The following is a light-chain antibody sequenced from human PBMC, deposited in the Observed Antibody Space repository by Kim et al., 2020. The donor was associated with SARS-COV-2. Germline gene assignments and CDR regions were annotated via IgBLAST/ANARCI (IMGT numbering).Light chain of an antibody. J-gene: IGKJ4*01. CDR1: QSVSSTY. V-gene: IGKV3-20*01. CDR2: RAS. Sequence: EIVLTQSPGTLSLSPGERATLYCRASQSVSSTYLAWYQQKPGQAPRLLIYRASNRATGVPDRFSGSGSGTDFTLTISRLEPEDFAVYYCQQYGSFTFGGGTKVDIK. CDR3: QQYGSFT.